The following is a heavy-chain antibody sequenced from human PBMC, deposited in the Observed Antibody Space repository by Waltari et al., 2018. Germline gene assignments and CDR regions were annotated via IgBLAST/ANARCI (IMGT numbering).Heavy chain of an antibody. CDR3: AVSIAARPGAFDY. D-gene: IGHD6-6*01. Sequence: QVQLVQSGAEVKKPGASVKVSCKASGYTFTGYYMDWVRQAPGQGLECMGRINPNSGGTNYAQKFQGRVTMTRDTSISTAYMELSRLRSDDAAVYYCAVSIAARPGAFDYWGQGTLVTVSS. CDR1: GYTFTGYY. V-gene: IGHV1-2*06. J-gene: IGHJ4*02. CDR2: INPNSGGT.